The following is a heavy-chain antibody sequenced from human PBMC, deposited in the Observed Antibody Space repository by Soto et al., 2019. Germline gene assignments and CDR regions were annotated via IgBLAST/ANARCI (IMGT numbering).Heavy chain of an antibody. V-gene: IGHV1-69*02. D-gene: IGHD1-7*01. CDR3: ARGTRDTQNWNLAYYYYMDV. Sequence: ASVKVSCKASGGTFSSYTISWVRQAPGQGLEWMGRIIPILGIANYAQKFQGRVTITADKSTSTAYMELSSLRSEDTAVYYCARGTRDTQNWNLAYYYYMDVWGKGTTVTVSS. J-gene: IGHJ6*03. CDR1: GGTFSSYT. CDR2: IIPILGIA.